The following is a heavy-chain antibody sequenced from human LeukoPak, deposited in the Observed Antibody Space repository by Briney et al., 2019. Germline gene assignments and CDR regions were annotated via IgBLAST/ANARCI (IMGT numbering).Heavy chain of an antibody. D-gene: IGHD3-10*01. J-gene: IGHJ4*02. CDR2: ISGRGDST. CDR3: ARAKPKNMVRGLIMRRESRHYFDY. CDR1: AFTFSGYA. V-gene: IGHV3-23*01. Sequence: GGSLRLSCAASAFTFSGYAMSWVRQAPGKGLEWVSAISGRGDSTYYADSVRGRFTISRDNSKSALYIQMNSLRAEDTAVYYCARAKPKNMVRGLIMRRESRHYFDYWGQGTLVTVSS.